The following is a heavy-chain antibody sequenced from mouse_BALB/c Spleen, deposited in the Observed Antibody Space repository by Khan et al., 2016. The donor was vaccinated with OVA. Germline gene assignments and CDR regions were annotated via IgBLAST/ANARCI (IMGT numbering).Heavy chain of an antibody. CDR1: GYTFTNYG. J-gene: IGHJ4*01. D-gene: IGHD2-10*01. Sequence: QIQLVQSGPELKKPGETVKISCKASGYTFTNYGMNWVKQSPGKALKWMGWINTYTGEPTYADDFKGRFAFSLETSASSAYLQINNLKNEDTATYFCARPPYYSYTLDYWGQGTSVTVPS. V-gene: IGHV9-3-1*01. CDR3: ARPPYYSYTLDY. CDR2: INTYTGEP.